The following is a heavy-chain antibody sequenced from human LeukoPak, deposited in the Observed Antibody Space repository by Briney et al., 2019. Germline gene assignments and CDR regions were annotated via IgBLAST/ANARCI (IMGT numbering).Heavy chain of an antibody. CDR2: IYSGGST. CDR3: ASPAVWGELSLRY. CDR1: GLTVSSNY. J-gene: IGHJ4*02. V-gene: IGHV3-53*01. Sequence: GGSRRLSCAASGLTVSSNYMIWVGQAPGKGLEWVSVIYSGGSTYYADSVKGRFTISRDNSKNTVYLQMNSLRAEDTAVYYCASPAVWGELSLRYWGQGTLVTVSS. D-gene: IGHD3-16*02.